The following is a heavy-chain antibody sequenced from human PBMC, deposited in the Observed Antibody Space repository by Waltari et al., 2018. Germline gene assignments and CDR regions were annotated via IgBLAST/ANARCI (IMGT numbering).Heavy chain of an antibody. CDR3: ARSTIENIRDGLEY. V-gene: IGHV3-53*02. J-gene: IGHJ4*02. CDR2: IYRVGPT. Sequence: EVQLVETGGGLIQHGGSPRVSCEASCFIVYNYYMTCVRQAPGKGLEGVSGIYRVGPTYDADSVKGRFTISRDNSKNTLYLQMNNLRADDTAVYFCARSTIENIRDGLEYWGQGALVTVSS. D-gene: IGHD3-3*02. CDR1: CFIVYNYY.